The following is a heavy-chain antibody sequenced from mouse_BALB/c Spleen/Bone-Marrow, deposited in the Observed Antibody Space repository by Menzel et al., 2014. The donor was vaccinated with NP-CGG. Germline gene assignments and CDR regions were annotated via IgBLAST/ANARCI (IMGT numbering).Heavy chain of an antibody. Sequence: VQLQQSGPGLVKPSQTVSLTCTVTGISITTGNYRWSWIRQFPGNKLEWIGYIYYSGTITYNPSLTSRTTITRDTSKNQFFLEMNSLTAEDTATYYCARDGNYAMDYWGQGTSVTFSS. CDR1: GISITTGNYR. V-gene: IGHV3-5*02. CDR3: ARDGNYAMDY. J-gene: IGHJ4*01. D-gene: IGHD1-1*02. CDR2: IYYSGTI.